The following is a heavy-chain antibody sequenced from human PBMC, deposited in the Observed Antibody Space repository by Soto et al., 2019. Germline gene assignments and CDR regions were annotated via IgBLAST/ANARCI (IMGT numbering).Heavy chain of an antibody. CDR3: ARGDNGDYAVLYYGMDV. CDR2: ISYDGSNK. V-gene: IGHV3-30-3*01. CDR1: GFTFSSYA. D-gene: IGHD4-17*01. Sequence: QVQLVESGGGVVQPGRSLRLSCAASGFTFSSYAMHWVRQAPGKGLEWVAVISYDGSNKYYADSVKGRFTISRDNSKNTLYLQMNSLRAEDTAVYYCARGDNGDYAVLYYGMDVWGQGTTVTVSS. J-gene: IGHJ6*02.